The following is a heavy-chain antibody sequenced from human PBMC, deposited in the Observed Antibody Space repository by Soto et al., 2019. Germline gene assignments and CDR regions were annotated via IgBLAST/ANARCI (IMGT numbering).Heavy chain of an antibody. CDR2: IDWDDDK. V-gene: IGHV2-70*01. J-gene: IGHJ4*02. CDR1: GFSLSTSGMC. Sequence: SGPTLVNPTQTLTLTCTFSGFSLSTSGMCVSWIRQPPGKALEWLALIDWDDDKYYSTSLKTRLTISKDTSKNQVVLTMTNMDPVDTDTYSCARTGQSGPSAYFEYWGQGTLVTVSS. CDR3: ARTGQSGPSAYFEY. D-gene: IGHD6-25*01.